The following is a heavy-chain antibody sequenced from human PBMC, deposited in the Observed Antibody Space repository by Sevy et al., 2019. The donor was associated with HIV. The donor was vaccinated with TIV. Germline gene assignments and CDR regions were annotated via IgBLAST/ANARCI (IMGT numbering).Heavy chain of an antibody. CDR3: TTDAAGIVVVITGDAFDI. CDR2: IKSKTDGGTT. J-gene: IGHJ3*02. Sequence: GGSLRLSCAASGFTFSNAWRSWVRQAPGKGLEWVGRIKSKTDGGTTDYAAPVKGRFTISRDDSKNTLYLQMNSLKTEDTAVYYCTTDAAGIVVVITGDAFDIWGQGTMVTVSS. V-gene: IGHV3-15*01. CDR1: GFTFSNAW. D-gene: IGHD3-22*01.